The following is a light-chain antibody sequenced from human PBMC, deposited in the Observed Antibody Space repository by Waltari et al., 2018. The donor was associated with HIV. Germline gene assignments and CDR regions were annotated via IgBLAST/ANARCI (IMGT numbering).Light chain of an antibody. V-gene: IGLV1-40*01. CDR1: NPNIGAGSD. CDR2: GDT. CDR3: QSYDKSLSGLWV. J-gene: IGLJ3*02. Sequence: SVLTQPPSVSGTPGQEISISCTAHNPNIGAGSDVHWYRQSHGTAPKPVLYGDTIRPSGVPDRFSGSRSGNSVSLDITGLRAEDEGDYYCQSYDKSLSGLWVFGGGTKLTVL.